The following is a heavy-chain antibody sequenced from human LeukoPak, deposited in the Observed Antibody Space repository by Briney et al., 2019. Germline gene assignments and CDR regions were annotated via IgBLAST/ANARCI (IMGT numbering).Heavy chain of an antibody. CDR1: AFTFSSYG. D-gene: IGHD3-3*01. Sequence: GGSLRLSCAASAFTFSSYGMSWVRQAPGKGLGWVSAISGDGRDIFYADAVKGRFTISRDNSKNTLYPQMNSLRDEDTALYYCAIHGGGTIRIEAFDVWGQGTMVTISS. V-gene: IGHV3-23*01. CDR3: AIHGGGTIRIEAFDV. CDR2: ISGDGRDI. J-gene: IGHJ3*01.